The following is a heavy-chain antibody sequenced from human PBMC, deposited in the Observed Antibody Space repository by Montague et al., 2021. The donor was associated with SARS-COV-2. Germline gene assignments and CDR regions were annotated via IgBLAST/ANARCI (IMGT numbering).Heavy chain of an antibody. J-gene: IGHJ6*02. V-gene: IGHV3-30*18. Sequence: SLRLSCAASGFSFSNFGMHWVRQAPGKGLEWLAVISYDGSVKYYADFLRGRFSISKDNSKYTVYLQMNSLRPEDTAVYFCAKNRAIFWFGEGRESMDAWGQGTTVIAS. CDR2: ISYDGSVK. CDR1: GFSFSNFG. CDR3: AKNRAIFWFGEGRESMDA. D-gene: IGHD3-10*01.